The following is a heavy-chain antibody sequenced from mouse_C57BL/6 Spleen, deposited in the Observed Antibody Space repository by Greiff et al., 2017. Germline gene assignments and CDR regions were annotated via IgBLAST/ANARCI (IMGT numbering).Heavy chain of an antibody. J-gene: IGHJ4*01. CDR3: ATYYGNSMDY. D-gene: IGHD2-10*01. CDR1: GFTFSDYG. CDR2: ISSGSSTI. V-gene: IGHV5-17*01. Sequence: EVKLVESGGGLVKPGGSLKLSCAASGFTFSDYGMHWVRQAPEKGLEWVAYISSGSSTIYYADTVKGRFTISRDNAKNTLFLQMTSLRSEDTAMYYCATYYGNSMDYWGQGTSVTVSS.